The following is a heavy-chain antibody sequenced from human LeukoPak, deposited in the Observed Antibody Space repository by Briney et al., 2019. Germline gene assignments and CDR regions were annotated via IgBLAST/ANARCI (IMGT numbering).Heavy chain of an antibody. D-gene: IGHD5-18*01. CDR2: IYYSGST. CDR3: ARDPQLGLFDY. Sequence: SETLSLTCTVSGGSISSYYWSWIRQPPGKGLEWIGYIYYSGSTNYSPSLKSRVTISVDTSKNQFSLKLSSVTAADTAVYYCARDPQLGLFDYWGQGTLVTVSS. J-gene: IGHJ4*02. CDR1: GGSISSYY. V-gene: IGHV4-59*01.